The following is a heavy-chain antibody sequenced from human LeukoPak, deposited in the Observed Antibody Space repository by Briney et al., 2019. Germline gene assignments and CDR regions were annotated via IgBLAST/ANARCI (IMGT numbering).Heavy chain of an antibody. D-gene: IGHD6-19*01. Sequence: GGSLRLSCAASGFTFSSYAMHWVRQAPGKGLEWVAVISYDGSNKYYADSVKGRFTISRDNSKNTLYLQMNSLRAEDTAVYYCARDYDSSGWYRGWGGLAFDIWGQGTMVTVSP. CDR1: GFTFSSYA. CDR2: ISYDGSNK. J-gene: IGHJ3*02. V-gene: IGHV3-30-3*01. CDR3: ARDYDSSGWYRGWGGLAFDI.